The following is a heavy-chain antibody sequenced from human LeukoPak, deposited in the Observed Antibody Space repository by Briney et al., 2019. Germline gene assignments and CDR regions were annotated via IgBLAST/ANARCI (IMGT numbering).Heavy chain of an antibody. CDR1: GGFISSYL. Sequence: SETLSLTCTASGGFISSYLWSWIRQPPGKGLEWIGYIYYSGGTNYNPSLKSRVTISVDTSKNQFSLKLSSVTAADTAVYYCARRGSGSYHDYWGQGTLVTVSS. D-gene: IGHD3-10*01. CDR3: ARRGSGSYHDY. J-gene: IGHJ4*02. CDR2: IYYSGGT. V-gene: IGHV4-59*08.